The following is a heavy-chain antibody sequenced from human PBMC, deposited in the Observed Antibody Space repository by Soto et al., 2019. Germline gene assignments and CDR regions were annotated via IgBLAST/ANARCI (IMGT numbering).Heavy chain of an antibody. J-gene: IGHJ5*02. CDR3: ARHPAYYDGSGYYHWFDP. V-gene: IGHV4-39*01. CDR1: GGSISSTTYY. Sequence: PSETLSLTCTVSGGSISSTTYYWGWIRQPPGKGLECIGTIYHSGNTYYNPSLKSRVTVSVDTSKNQISLKLSSMTAADTAVYYCARHPAYYDGSGYYHWFDPWGQGTQVTVSS. CDR2: IYHSGNT. D-gene: IGHD3-22*01.